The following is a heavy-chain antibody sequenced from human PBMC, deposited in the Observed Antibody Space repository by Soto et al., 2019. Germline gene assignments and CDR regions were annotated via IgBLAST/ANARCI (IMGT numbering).Heavy chain of an antibody. J-gene: IGHJ4*02. Sequence: QVQLQESGPGPVKPSETLSLTCTVAGGSVSSGSYYWSWIRQPPGKGLEWIGYIYYSGSTNYNPSLKSRVTISVDTSKNQCSLKRSSVTAADTAVYYCARISGYSYGLPPYFDYWGQGTLVTVSS. CDR2: IYYSGST. D-gene: IGHD5-18*01. V-gene: IGHV4-61*01. CDR3: ARISGYSYGLPPYFDY. CDR1: GGSVSSGSYY.